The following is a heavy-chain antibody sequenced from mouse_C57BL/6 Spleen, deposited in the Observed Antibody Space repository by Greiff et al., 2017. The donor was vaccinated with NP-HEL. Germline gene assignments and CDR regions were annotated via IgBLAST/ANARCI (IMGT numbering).Heavy chain of an antibody. V-gene: IGHV5-17*01. CDR3: ARGVYYYGSSYSYAMDY. Sequence: EVQLVESGGGLVKPGGSLKLSCAASGFTFSDYGMHWVRQAPEKGLEWVAYISSGSSTIYYADTVKGRFTISRDNAKNTLFLQMTSLRSEDTAMYYCARGVYYYGSSYSYAMDYWGQGTSVTVSS. CDR1: GFTFSDYG. D-gene: IGHD1-1*01. CDR2: ISSGSSTI. J-gene: IGHJ4*01.